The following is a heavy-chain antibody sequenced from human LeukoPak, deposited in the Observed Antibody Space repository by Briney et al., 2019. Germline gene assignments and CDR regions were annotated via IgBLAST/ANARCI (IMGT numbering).Heavy chain of an antibody. V-gene: IGHV4-59*01. CDR1: GGSISSYY. D-gene: IGHD1-1*01. Sequence: PSETLSLTCTVSGGSISSYYWSWIRQPPGKGLEWIEYIQYSGSTNYNPSLKSRVTISVDTSKNQFSLKLSSVTAADTAVYYCARVSWFPGTSYYYMDVWGKGTTVTVSS. J-gene: IGHJ6*03. CDR3: ARVSWFPGTSYYYMDV. CDR2: IQYSGST.